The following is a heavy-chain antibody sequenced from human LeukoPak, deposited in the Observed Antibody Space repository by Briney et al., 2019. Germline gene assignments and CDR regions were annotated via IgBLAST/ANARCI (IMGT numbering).Heavy chain of an antibody. D-gene: IGHD3-22*01. V-gene: IGHV4-30-2*01. CDR1: GGSISSGGYS. Sequence: PSETLSLTCAVSGGSISSGGYSWSWIRQPPGTGLEWIGYIYHSGSTYYNPSLKSRVTISVDRSKNQFSLKLSSVTAADTAVYYCARVLGDSSGYYYAYFDYWGQGTLVTVSS. CDR2: IYHSGST. CDR3: ARVLGDSSGYYYAYFDY. J-gene: IGHJ4*02.